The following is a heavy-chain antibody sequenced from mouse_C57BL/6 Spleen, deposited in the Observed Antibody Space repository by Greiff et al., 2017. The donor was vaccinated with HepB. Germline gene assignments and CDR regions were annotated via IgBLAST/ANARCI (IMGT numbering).Heavy chain of an antibody. CDR1: GYTFTSYT. D-gene: IGHD2-3*01. J-gene: IGHJ3*01. CDR3: ASPPFYDGYTWFAY. CDR2: INPSSGYT. V-gene: IGHV1-4*01. Sequence: QVQLKQSGAELARPGASVKMSCKASGYTFTSYTMHWVKQRPGQGLEWIGYINPSSGYTKYNQKFKDKATLTADKSSSTAYMQLSSLTSEDSAVYYCASPPFYDGYTWFAYWGQGTLVTVSA.